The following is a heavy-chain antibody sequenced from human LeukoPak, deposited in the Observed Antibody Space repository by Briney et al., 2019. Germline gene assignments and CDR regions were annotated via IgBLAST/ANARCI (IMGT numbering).Heavy chain of an antibody. CDR2: FDPEDGET. CDR3: ATDLGYCSSTSCGT. V-gene: IGHV1-24*01. J-gene: IGHJ4*02. CDR1: GYTLTELS. D-gene: IGHD2-2*01. Sequence: GASVKVSCKVSGYTLTELSMHWVRQAPGKGLEWMGGFDPEDGETIYAQKFQGRVTMTEDTSTDTAYMELSSLRSEDTAVYYCATDLGYCSSTSCGTWGQGTLVTVSS.